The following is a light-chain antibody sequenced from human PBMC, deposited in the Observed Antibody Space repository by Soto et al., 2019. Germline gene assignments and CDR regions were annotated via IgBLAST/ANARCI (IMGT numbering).Light chain of an antibody. V-gene: IGLV2-23*02. Sequence: QSALTQPASVSGSPGQSITISCTGASSDFGSYDLVSWYQHHPGKAPKLMIYEVNKRPSGVSNRFSGSKSGNTASLTISGLPAEDEADYYCSSYVGTTNLIFGGGTKLTVL. CDR3: SSYVGTTNLI. CDR2: EVN. CDR1: SSDFGSYDL. J-gene: IGLJ2*01.